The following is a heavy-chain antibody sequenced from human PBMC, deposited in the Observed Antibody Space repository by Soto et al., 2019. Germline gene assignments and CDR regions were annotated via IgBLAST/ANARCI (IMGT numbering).Heavy chain of an antibody. CDR2: IYYSGST. CDR1: GGSISSGGYY. Sequence: KSSETLSLTCTVSGGSISSGGYYWSWIRQHPGKGLEWIGYIYYSGSTYYNPSLKSRVTISVDTSKNQFSLKLSSVTAADTAVYYCARDNYYGSGNDYWGQGPLVTVSS. J-gene: IGHJ4*02. V-gene: IGHV4-31*03. D-gene: IGHD3-10*01. CDR3: ARDNYYGSGNDY.